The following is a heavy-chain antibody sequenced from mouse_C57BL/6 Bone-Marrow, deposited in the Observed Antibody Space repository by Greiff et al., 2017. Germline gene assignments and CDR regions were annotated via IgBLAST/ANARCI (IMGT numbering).Heavy chain of an antibody. CDR1: GSAFRSYW. CDR3: ARHTYDGDQD. V-gene: IGHV1-80*01. Sequence: QVQLQQSGAELVKPGASVKISCKASGSAFRSYWMNWVKQRPGKGLEWIGQIYPGDGDTNYNGKFKGKATLTADKSSSTAYMQLSSLTSEDSAVYFCARHTYDGDQDWGQGTLVTVSA. D-gene: IGHD2-3*01. CDR2: IYPGDGDT. J-gene: IGHJ3*01.